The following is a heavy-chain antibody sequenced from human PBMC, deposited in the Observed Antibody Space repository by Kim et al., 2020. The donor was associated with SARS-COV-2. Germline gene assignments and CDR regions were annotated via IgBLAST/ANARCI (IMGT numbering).Heavy chain of an antibody. D-gene: IGHD3-3*01. J-gene: IGHJ4*02. V-gene: IGHV1-18*01. CDR1: GYTFTSYG. CDR2: ISAYNGNT. CDR3: ARGRITIFGVVTTFDY. Sequence: ASVKVSCKASGYTFTSYGISWMRQAPGQGLEWMGWISAYNGNTNYAQKLQGRVTMTTDTSTSTAYMELRSLRSDDTAVYYCARGRITIFGVVTTFDYWGQGTLVTVSS.